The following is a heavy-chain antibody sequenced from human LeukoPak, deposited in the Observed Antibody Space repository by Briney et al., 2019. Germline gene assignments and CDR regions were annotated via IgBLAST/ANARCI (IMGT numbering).Heavy chain of an antibody. Sequence: PSETLSLTCTVSGGSISSYYWSWIRQPPGKGLEWIGYIYYSGSTNYNPSLKSRVTISIDTSKNQFSLRLNSVTAADTAMYYCAKSGGYGLIDYWGQGTRVTVSS. CDR2: IYYSGST. D-gene: IGHD1-26*01. CDR3: AKSGGYGLIDY. V-gene: IGHV4-59*08. CDR1: GGSISSYY. J-gene: IGHJ4*02.